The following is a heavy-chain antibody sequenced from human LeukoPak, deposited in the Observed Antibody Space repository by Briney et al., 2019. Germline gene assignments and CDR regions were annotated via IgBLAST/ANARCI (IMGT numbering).Heavy chain of an antibody. CDR1: GFTYITYW. V-gene: IGHV3-7*01. Sequence: GGSLRLSCAASGFTYITYWMNWVRQAPGKGLEWVANIKQDGSKTYYVESVKGRLTISRDNDKNSVFLQMGSLRVEDTAVYYCVRGFDGTNAFDLWGQGTMVTVSS. CDR2: IKQDGSKT. J-gene: IGHJ3*01. CDR3: VRGFDGTNAFDL. D-gene: IGHD3-9*01.